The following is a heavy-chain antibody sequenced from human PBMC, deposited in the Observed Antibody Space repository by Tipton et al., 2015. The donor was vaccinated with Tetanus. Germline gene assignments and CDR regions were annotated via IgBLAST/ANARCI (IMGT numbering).Heavy chain of an antibody. CDR2: INHSGST. V-gene: IGHV4-34*01. Sequence: TLFLTCAVYGGSFSAYYWSWIRQSPGKGLEWIGEINHSGSTTYSPSFKSRVTISVDTPKNQFSLKLTSLTAADTAVYYCARGGSYSYGPRGFDLWGRGTLVTVSS. D-gene: IGHD5-18*01. J-gene: IGHJ2*01. CDR1: GGSFSAYY. CDR3: ARGGSYSYGPRGFDL.